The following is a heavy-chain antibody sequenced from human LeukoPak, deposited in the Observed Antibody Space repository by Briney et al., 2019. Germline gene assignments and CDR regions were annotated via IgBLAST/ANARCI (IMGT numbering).Heavy chain of an antibody. D-gene: IGHD2/OR15-2a*01. J-gene: IGHJ4*02. CDR3: ARERDDFPPYYFDY. V-gene: IGHV1-2*02. CDR2: INPNSGGT. CDR1: GYTFTGYY. Sequence: ASVKVSCKASGYTFTGYYMHWVRQAPGQGLEWMGWINPNSGGTNYAQKFQRRVTMTRDTSISTAYMELSRLRSEDTAVYYCARERDDFPPYYFDYWGQGTLVTVSS.